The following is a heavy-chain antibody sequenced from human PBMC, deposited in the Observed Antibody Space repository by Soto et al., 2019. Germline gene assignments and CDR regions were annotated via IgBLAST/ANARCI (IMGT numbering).Heavy chain of an antibody. CDR3: ARKDKSGYFNWFDP. CDR1: GYRFTSYW. D-gene: IGHD3-22*01. J-gene: IGHJ5*02. Sequence: LGESLKISCRTSGYRFTSYWIAWVRQMPGKGLEWMGIIFPSDSDTRYSPSSQGQVTISADRSTSTVFLQWASLKASDTAVYFCARKDKSGYFNWFDPWGQGTLVTVSS. CDR2: IFPSDSDT. V-gene: IGHV5-51*01.